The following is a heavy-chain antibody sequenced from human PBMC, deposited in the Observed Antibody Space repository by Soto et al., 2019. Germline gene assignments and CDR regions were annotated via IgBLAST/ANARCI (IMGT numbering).Heavy chain of an antibody. V-gene: IGHV1-24*01. CDR2: FDPEDGET. D-gene: IGHD6-19*01. J-gene: IGHJ5*02. CDR3: ATFRGWYRDPGFDP. Sequence: GASVKVSCKVSGYTLTELSMHWVRQAPGKGLEWMGGFDPEDGETFYAQKFQGRVTMTEDTSTDTAYMELSSLRSEDTAVYFCATFRGWYRDPGFDPWGQGTLVTVSS. CDR1: GYTLTELS.